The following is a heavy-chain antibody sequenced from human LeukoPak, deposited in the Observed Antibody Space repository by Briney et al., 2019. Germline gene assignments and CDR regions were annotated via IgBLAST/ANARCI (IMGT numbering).Heavy chain of an antibody. CDR2: INHSGST. D-gene: IGHD2-21*02. CDR3: ARGPVVVTAYHIDY. Sequence: SETLSLTCAVYGGSFSGYYWSWIRQPPGKGLEWIGEINHSGSTNYNPSLKSRVTISVDTSKNQFSLKLSSVTAADTAVYYCARGPVVVTAYHIDYWGQGTLVTVSS. CDR1: GGSFSGYY. J-gene: IGHJ4*02. V-gene: IGHV4-34*01.